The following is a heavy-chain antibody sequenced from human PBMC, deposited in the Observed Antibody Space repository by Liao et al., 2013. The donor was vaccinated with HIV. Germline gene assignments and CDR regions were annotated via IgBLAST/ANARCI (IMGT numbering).Heavy chain of an antibody. CDR2: IYSSGSA. J-gene: IGHJ5*02. CDR1: GGSISSYY. CDR3: AREWHYYDSSGRNWFDP. Sequence: QVQLQESGPGLVKPSETLSLTCTVSGGSISSYYWSWIRQPAGKGLEWIGRIYSSGSANYNPSLKSRVTMSVDTSKNQFSLKLSSVTAADTAVYYCAREWHYYDSSGRNWFDPWGQGTLVTVSS. D-gene: IGHD3-22*01. V-gene: IGHV4-4*07.